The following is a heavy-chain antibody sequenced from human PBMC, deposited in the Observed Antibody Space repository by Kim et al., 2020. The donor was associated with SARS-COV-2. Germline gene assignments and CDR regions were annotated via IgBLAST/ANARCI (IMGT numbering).Heavy chain of an antibody. CDR1: GFTFSGSG. Sequence: GGSLRLSCAASGFTFSGSGIHWVRQASGKGLEWVGRIRSKGQNYATEYPASVKGRFTISRDDSENTAWLQMNSLKTEDTAVYYCTCSSGGSCYSRGAFDIWGQGTMVTVSS. CDR2: IRSKGQNYAT. V-gene: IGHV3-73*01. CDR3: TCSSGGSCYSRGAFDI. D-gene: IGHD2-15*01. J-gene: IGHJ3*02.